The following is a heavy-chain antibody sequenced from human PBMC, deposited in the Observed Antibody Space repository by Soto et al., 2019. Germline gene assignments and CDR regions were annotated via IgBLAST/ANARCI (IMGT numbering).Heavy chain of an antibody. V-gene: IGHV3-53*01. CDR1: GFNVSSNY. J-gene: IGHJ3*02. CDR2: INTGGNT. CDR3: TRDRGFDM. Sequence: EVQLVESGGGLIQPGGSLRLSCAASGFNVSSNYMSWVRQAPGKGLQWVSIINTGGNTHYADSVKGRFTISRDNSKNTVYLLRTRLRAEDTAVYYCTRDRGFDMWGQGTTVNVSS.